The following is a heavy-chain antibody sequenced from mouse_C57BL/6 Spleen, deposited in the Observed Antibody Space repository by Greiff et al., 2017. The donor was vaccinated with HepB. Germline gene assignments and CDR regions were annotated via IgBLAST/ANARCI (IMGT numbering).Heavy chain of an antibody. V-gene: IGHV14-2*01. Sequence: EVQLQQSGAELVKPGASVKLSCTASGFNIKDYYMHWVKQRTEQGLEWIGRIDPEDGETKYAAKFQGKATITADTSSNTAYLQLSSLTSEDTAVYYGARPHYYGSSPFAYWGQGTLVTVSA. D-gene: IGHD1-1*01. CDR3: ARPHYYGSSPFAY. J-gene: IGHJ3*01. CDR2: IDPEDGET. CDR1: GFNIKDYY.